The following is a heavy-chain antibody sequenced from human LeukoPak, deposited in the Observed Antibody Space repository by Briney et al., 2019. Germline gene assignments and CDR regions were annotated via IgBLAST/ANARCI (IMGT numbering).Heavy chain of an antibody. Sequence: GASVKVSCKASGGTFSSYAISWVRQAPGQGLEWMGRIIPILGIANYAQKFQGRVMITADKSTSTAYMELSSLRSEDTAVYYCATPSSSIAARRALDYWGQGTLVTVSS. D-gene: IGHD6-6*01. V-gene: IGHV1-69*04. CDR1: GGTFSSYA. CDR2: IIPILGIA. CDR3: ATPSSSIAARRALDY. J-gene: IGHJ4*02.